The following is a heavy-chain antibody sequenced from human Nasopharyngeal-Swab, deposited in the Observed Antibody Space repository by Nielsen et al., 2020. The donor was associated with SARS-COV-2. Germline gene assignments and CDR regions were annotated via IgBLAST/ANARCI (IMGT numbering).Heavy chain of an antibody. CDR2: IYSGGSST. D-gene: IGHD3-22*01. Sequence: WIRQHPGKGLEWVSVIYSGGSSTYYADSVKGRFTISRDNSKNTLYLQMNSLRAGDTAVYYCAKDGYYYDSSGYGMDVWGQGTTVTVSS. CDR3: AKDGYYYDSSGYGMDV. V-gene: IGHV3-23*03. J-gene: IGHJ6*02.